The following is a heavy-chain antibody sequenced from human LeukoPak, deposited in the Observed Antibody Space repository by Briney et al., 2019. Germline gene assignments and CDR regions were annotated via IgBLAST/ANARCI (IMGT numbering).Heavy chain of an antibody. J-gene: IGHJ3*02. CDR2: ISSGGSTI. CDR1: GFTFSSYE. V-gene: IGHV3-48*03. D-gene: IGHD1-26*01. CDR3: ARVVVVGATGI. Sequence: GGSLRLSCAASGFTFSSYEMNWVRQAPGKGLEWVSYISSGGSTIYYADSVKGRFTISRDNAKNLLYLQMNSLRAEDTAVYYCARVVVVGATGIWGQGTMVTVSS.